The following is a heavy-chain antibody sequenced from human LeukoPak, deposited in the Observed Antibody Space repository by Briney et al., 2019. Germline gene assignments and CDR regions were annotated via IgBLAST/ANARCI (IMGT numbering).Heavy chain of an antibody. V-gene: IGHV3-48*01. D-gene: IGHD7-27*01. J-gene: IGHJ4*02. CDR1: GFVFSDES. CDR3: AKQLTNWD. Sequence: GGSLRLSRAASGFVFSDESMNWVRQAPGKGLEWISYINSRSSTIYYADSVKGRFTSSRDNGKNSLYLQMNSLRAEDTAAYYCAKQLTNWDWGQGTLVTVSS. CDR2: INSRSSTI.